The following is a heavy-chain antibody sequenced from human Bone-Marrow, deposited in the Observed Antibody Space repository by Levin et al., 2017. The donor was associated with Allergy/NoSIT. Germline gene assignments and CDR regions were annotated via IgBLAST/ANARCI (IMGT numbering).Heavy chain of an antibody. CDR3: ARRVGGEGEDF. CDR2: VYNSGST. D-gene: IGHD3-16*01. J-gene: IGHJ3*01. V-gene: IGHV4-59*08. Sequence: PSETLSLTCTVSGGPITSNYWSWIRQPPGKTLEWIGYVYNSGSTSYNPSLKSRVTISRDTSKNQVFLKLTSVTAADTAVYYCARRVGGEGEDFWGQGTMVTVSS. CDR1: GGPITSNY.